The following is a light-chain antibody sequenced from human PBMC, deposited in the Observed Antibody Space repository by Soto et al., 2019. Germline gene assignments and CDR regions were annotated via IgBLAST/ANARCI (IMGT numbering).Light chain of an antibody. Sequence: EIVLTQSPGTLSLSPGERATLSCRASQTVSSGFLAWYQQKPGQAPRLLIFGASSRDTGIPDRFSGSGSGTDFTLTISRLEPVDFAVYYCQQYGGSPFTFGLGTKLEIK. CDR3: QQYGGSPFT. J-gene: IGKJ2*01. CDR1: QTVSSGF. V-gene: IGKV3-20*01. CDR2: GAS.